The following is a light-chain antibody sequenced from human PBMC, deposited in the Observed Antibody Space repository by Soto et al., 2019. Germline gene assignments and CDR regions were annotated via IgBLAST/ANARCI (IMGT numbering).Light chain of an antibody. CDR3: AAWDDSLSVVV. CDR1: SSNIGSNY. J-gene: IGLJ2*01. CDR2: RNN. V-gene: IGLV1-47*01. Sequence: QSALTQPPSASGTPGQRVTISCSGSSSNIGSNYVFWYQHLPGTAPKLLIYRNNQRPSGVPDRFSGSKSGTSASLAISGLRSEDETDYYCAAWDDSLSVVVFGGGTKVTVL.